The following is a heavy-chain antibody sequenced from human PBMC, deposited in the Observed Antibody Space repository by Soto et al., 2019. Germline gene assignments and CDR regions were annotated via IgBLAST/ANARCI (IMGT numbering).Heavy chain of an antibody. CDR3: VRGDPDDPPYSSGWYAFDY. Sequence: QVQLVQSGAEVKKPGASVKVSCKASGYTFTSYAMHWVRQAPGQRLEWMGWINAGNGNTKYSQKFQGRVTITRDTSASTAYIELSSLRSEDTAVYYCVRGDPDDPPYSSGWYAFDYWGQGTLVTVSS. J-gene: IGHJ4*02. V-gene: IGHV1-3*01. CDR1: GYTFTSYA. CDR2: INAGNGNT. D-gene: IGHD6-19*01.